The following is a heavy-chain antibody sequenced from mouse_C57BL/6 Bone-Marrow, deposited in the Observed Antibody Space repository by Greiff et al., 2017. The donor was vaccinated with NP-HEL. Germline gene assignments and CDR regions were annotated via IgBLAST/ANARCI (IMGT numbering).Heavy chain of an antibody. V-gene: IGHV5-16*01. Sequence: EVKLMESEGGLVQPGSSMKLSCTASGFTFSDYYMAWVRQVPEKGLEWVANINYDGSSTYYLDSLKSRFIISRDNAKNILYLQMSSLKSEDTATYYCARLTDYAMDYWGQGTSVTVSS. CDR2: INYDGSST. D-gene: IGHD4-1*01. CDR3: ARLTDYAMDY. J-gene: IGHJ4*01. CDR1: GFTFSDYY.